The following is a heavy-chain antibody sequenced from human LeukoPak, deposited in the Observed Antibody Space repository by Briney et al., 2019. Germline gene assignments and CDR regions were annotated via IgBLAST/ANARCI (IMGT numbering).Heavy chain of an antibody. V-gene: IGHV3-66*01. J-gene: IGHJ3*02. CDR3: ARGKTSGDIIEDAFDI. CDR2: LYSGGGA. D-gene: IGHD3-10*01. CDR1: GGSISSSSYY. Sequence: ETLSLNCTVSGGSISSSSYYWGWIRQPPGKGLEWISVLYSGGGAYYADSVKDRFTISRDYSQNTLLLQMDNVRAEDTALYYCARGKTSGDIIEDAFDIWGQGTMVAVSS.